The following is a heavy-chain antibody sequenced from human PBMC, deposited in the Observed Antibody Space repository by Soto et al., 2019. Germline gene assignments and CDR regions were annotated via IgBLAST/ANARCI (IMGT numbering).Heavy chain of an antibody. CDR2: IYPGDSDT. CDR3: ARHVVAVPAASSYYYYGMDV. J-gene: IGHJ6*02. Sequence: PGESLKISCKGSGYSFTSYWIGWVRQMPGKGLEWMGIIYPGDSDTRYSPSLQGQVTISADKSISTAYLQWSSLKASDTAMYYCARHVVAVPAASSYYYYGMDVWGQGTTVTVSS. V-gene: IGHV5-51*01. CDR1: GYSFTSYW. D-gene: IGHD2-2*01.